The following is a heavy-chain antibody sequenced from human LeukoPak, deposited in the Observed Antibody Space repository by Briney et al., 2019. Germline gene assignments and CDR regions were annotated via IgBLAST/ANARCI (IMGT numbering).Heavy chain of an antibody. D-gene: IGHD2-15*01. V-gene: IGHV4-39*07. Sequence: SETLSLTCTVSGDSISSSSYYWVWIRQPPGKGLEWMGYIHYSGTTYYNPSLQSRLTLSVDTSKNQFSLQLTSVTAADTAVYFCARIRGYCSRGSCYHVDYWGQGTLVIVSS. CDR3: ARIRGYCSRGSCYHVDY. J-gene: IGHJ4*02. CDR1: GDSISSSSYY. CDR2: IHYSGTT.